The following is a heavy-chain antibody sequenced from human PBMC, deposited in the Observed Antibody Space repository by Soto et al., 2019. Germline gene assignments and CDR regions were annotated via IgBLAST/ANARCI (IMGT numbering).Heavy chain of an antibody. Sequence: SETLSLTCNVTGDSIKTHYWSWIRQPPGKGLEWIGYIYYSGSTNYNPSLKSRVTISVDTSKNQFSLKLSSVTAADTAVYYCARFRRGLYYFDYWGQGTLVTVSS. CDR3: ARFRRGLYYFDY. D-gene: IGHD3-22*01. J-gene: IGHJ4*02. CDR2: IYYSGST. V-gene: IGHV4-59*11. CDR1: GDSIKTHY.